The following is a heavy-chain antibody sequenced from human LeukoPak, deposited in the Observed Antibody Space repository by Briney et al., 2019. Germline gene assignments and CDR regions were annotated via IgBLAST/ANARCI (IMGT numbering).Heavy chain of an antibody. CDR2: ISSSSSYI. Sequence: GGSLRLSCAASGFTFSSYSMNWVRQAPGKGLEWVSSISSSSSYIYYADSVKGRFTISRDNAKNTLYLQMNSLRAEDTAVYYCAKAPVTTCSGAYCYPFDYWGQGTLVTVSS. V-gene: IGHV3-21*01. J-gene: IGHJ4*02. D-gene: IGHD2-21*01. CDR1: GFTFSSYS. CDR3: AKAPVTTCSGAYCYPFDY.